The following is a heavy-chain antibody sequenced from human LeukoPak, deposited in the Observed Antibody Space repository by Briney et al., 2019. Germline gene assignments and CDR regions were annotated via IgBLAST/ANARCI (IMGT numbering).Heavy chain of an antibody. D-gene: IGHD3-10*01. V-gene: IGHV3-72*01. CDR1: GFTFSDHY. Sequence: PGGSLRLSSAASGFTFSDHYMDWVRQAPGKGLEWVGRTRSKPNSYSTEYAASVKGRFTISRDESKNSMSLQMNSLNTEDTAVYYCVRNSYYTSGSYRYYYYMDVWGKGTSVTVSS. J-gene: IGHJ6*03. CDR3: VRNSYYTSGSYRYYYYMDV. CDR2: TRSKPNSYST.